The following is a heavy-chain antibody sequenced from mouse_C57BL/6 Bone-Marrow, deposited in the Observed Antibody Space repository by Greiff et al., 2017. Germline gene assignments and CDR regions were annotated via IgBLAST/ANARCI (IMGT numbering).Heavy chain of an antibody. V-gene: IGHV1-50*01. CDR3: AREGLLRYWYFDV. D-gene: IGHD1-1*01. CDR2: IDPSDSYT. Sequence: QVQLQQPGAELVKPGASVKLSCKASGYTFTSYWMQWVKQRPGQGLAWIGEIDPSDSYTNYNQKFKGKATLTVDTSSSTAYMQLSSLTSEDSAVYYCAREGLLRYWYFDVWGTGTTVTVSS. J-gene: IGHJ1*03. CDR1: GYTFTSYW.